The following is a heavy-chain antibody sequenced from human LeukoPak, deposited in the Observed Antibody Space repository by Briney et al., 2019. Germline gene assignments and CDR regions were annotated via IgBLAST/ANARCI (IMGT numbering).Heavy chain of an antibody. CDR2: IYHSGST. D-gene: IGHD6-19*01. V-gene: IGHV4-38-2*02. CDR1: GGSISSYY. CDR3: ARAVAGLYNWFDP. Sequence: SETLSLTCTVSGGSISSYYWSWIRQPPGKGLEWIGSIYHSGSTYYNPSLKSRVTISVDTSKNQFSLKLSSVTAADTAVYYCARAVAGLYNWFDPWGQGTLVTVSS. J-gene: IGHJ5*02.